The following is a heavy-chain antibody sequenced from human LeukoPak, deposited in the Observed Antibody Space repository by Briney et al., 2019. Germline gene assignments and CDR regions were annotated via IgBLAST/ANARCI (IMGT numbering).Heavy chain of an antibody. J-gene: IGHJ4*02. Sequence: GGSLRLSCAASGFTFRNYAMSWVRQAPGKGLEWVSTLSGNNGDTYNADSVKGRFTISRDNSKDTLYLQLTSLRAEDTAVYYCAKTRHDISILDSWGQGTLVTVSS. V-gene: IGHV3-23*01. D-gene: IGHD3-3*02. CDR2: LSGNNGDT. CDR1: GFTFRNYA. CDR3: AKTRHDISILDS.